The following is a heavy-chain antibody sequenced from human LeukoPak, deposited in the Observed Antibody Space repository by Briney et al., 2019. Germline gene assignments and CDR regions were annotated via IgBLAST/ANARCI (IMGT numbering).Heavy chain of an antibody. CDR2: IKEDGGEK. CDR1: GFTFSSYW. V-gene: IGHV3-7*05. CDR3: ARVRVGYFDY. D-gene: IGHD3-10*01. Sequence: PGGSLRLSCAASGFTFSSYWMSWVRQAPGKGKEWVANIKEDGGEKYYVDSVKGRFTISRDNAKNSLYLHMNSLRAEDTAVYYYARVRVGYFDYWGQGTLVTVSS. J-gene: IGHJ4*02.